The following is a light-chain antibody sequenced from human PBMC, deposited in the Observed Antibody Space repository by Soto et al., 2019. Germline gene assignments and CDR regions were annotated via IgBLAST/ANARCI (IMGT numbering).Light chain of an antibody. CDR1: QSISSW. V-gene: IGKV1-5*03. CDR2: KAS. CDR3: QQYYLYPLT. J-gene: IGKJ4*01. Sequence: DIQMTQSPSTLSASVGDRVTITCRASQSISSWLAWYQQKPGKAPKLLIYKASSLEGGVPSRFSGSGSGTECTLTITSLQPDDFATYYCQQYYLYPLTFGGGTKVEIK.